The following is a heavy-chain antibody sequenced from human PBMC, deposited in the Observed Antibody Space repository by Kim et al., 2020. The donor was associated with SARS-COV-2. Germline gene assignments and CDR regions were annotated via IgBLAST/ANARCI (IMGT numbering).Heavy chain of an antibody. D-gene: IGHD4-17*01. CDR2: ISSSSSTI. Sequence: GGSLRLSCAASGFTFSSYSMNWVRQAPGKGLEWVSYISSSSSTIYYADSVKGRFTISRDNAKNSLYLQMNSLRAEDTAVYYCARDSPTVVNQDYYYYYGMDVWGQGTTVTVSS. CDR1: GFTFSSYS. CDR3: ARDSPTVVNQDYYYYYGMDV. J-gene: IGHJ6*02. V-gene: IGHV3-48*01.